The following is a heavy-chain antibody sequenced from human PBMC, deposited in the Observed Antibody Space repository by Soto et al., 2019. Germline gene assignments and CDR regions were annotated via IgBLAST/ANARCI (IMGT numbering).Heavy chain of an antibody. V-gene: IGHV4-34*01. D-gene: IGHD2-15*01. J-gene: IGHJ1*01. CDR3: ARGTRIIQH. CDR1: GGSFSGYY. Sequence: SETLSLTCAVYGGSFSGYYWSWIRQPPGKGLEWIGEINHSGSTNYNPSLKSRVTISVDTSKNQFSLKLSSVTAADTAVYYCARGTRIIQHWGQGTLVTVSS. CDR2: INHSGST.